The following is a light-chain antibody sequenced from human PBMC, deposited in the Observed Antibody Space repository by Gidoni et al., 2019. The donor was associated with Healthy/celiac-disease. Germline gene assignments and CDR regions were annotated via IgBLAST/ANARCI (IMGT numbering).Light chain of an antibody. Sequence: SNRATGIPARFSGSGSGTDFTLTISSLEPEDFAVYYCQQTGTFXQXTKLXIK. CDR3: QQTGT. J-gene: IGKJ2*01. V-gene: IGKV3-11*01. CDR2: S.